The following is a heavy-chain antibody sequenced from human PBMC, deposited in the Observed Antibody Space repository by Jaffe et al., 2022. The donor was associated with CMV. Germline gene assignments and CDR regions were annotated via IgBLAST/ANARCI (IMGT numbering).Heavy chain of an antibody. Sequence: EVQLVESGGGLVKPGRSLRLSCTASGFTFGDYAMSWFRQAPGKGLEWVGFIRSKAYGGTTEYAASVKGRFTISRDDSKSIAYLQMNSLKTEDTAVYYCTRDKLEPTFDYYYYGMDVWGQGTTVTVSS. CDR3: TRDKLEPTFDYYYYGMDV. J-gene: IGHJ6*02. V-gene: IGHV3-49*05. CDR1: GFTFGDYA. CDR2: IRSKAYGGTT. D-gene: IGHD1-1*01.